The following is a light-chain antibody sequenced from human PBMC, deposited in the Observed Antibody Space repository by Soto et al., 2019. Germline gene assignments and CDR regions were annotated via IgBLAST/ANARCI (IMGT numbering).Light chain of an antibody. CDR3: QSYVSSVYV. J-gene: IGLJ1*01. CDR2: ADN. Sequence: NFMLTQPHSVSESSAKTVTISCTRSSGSIASNYVQWYQQGPGGAPIIVIYADNPGPSAVPDRFSRSIDSSSNSASLTISGLKPEDEDDYYCQSYVSSVYVFGTGTKVTAL. V-gene: IGLV6-57*04. CDR1: SGSIASNY.